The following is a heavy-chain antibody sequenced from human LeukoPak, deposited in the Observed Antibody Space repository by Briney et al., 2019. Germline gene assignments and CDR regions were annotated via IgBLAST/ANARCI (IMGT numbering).Heavy chain of an antibody. CDR2: INPNSGGT. Sequence: ASVKVSCKASGYTFTGYYMHWVRQAPGQGLEWMGWINPNSGGTNYAQKFQGRVTMTRDTSISTAYMELSRLRSDDTAVYYCARCGYCSSTSCYVIDYWGQGTLVTVSS. J-gene: IGHJ4*02. V-gene: IGHV1-2*02. CDR3: ARCGYCSSTSCYVIDY. CDR1: GYTFTGYY. D-gene: IGHD2-2*01.